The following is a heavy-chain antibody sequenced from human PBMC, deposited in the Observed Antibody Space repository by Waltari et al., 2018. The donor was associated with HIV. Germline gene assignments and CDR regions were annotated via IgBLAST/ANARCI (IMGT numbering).Heavy chain of an antibody. CDR1: GGQFIGAF. D-gene: IGHD1-1*01. V-gene: IGHV4-34*02. J-gene: IGHJ4*02. Sequence: VQLKQCGAGLLKPSETLSHTYAVYGGQFIGAFWSWIRQYPGEGLEWIGEMNYSGNTKYNPSLKSRVSMSVDTSLNQVSLKLSSVTAADTAVYYCASLHITTSGTEFDFWGQGTVVTVSS. CDR3: ASLHITTSGTEFDF. CDR2: MNYSGNT.